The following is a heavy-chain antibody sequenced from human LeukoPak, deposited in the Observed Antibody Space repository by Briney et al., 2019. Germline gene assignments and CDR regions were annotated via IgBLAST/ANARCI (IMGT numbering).Heavy chain of an antibody. CDR2: IKRKFDGGTT. J-gene: IGHJ4*02. CDR1: GFTFSTYN. D-gene: IGHD3-10*01. CDR3: TTDDGSGNFYNRGLDY. V-gene: IGHV3-15*01. Sequence: GGSLRLSCAGSGFTFSTYNMNWVRQAPGKGLEWVGRIKRKFDGGTTDYAAPVKDRFTISREDAKNTLYLQMNSLKTEDTAVYFCTTDDGSGNFYNRGLDYWGQGALVTVSS.